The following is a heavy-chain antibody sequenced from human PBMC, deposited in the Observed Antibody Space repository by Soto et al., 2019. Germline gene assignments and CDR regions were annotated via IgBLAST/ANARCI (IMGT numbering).Heavy chain of an antibody. CDR2: IYNNGNT. D-gene: IGHD3-16*01. V-gene: IGHV4-61*01. CDR3: ARTVMPVGYFAAFAH. CDR1: GGSVSSVKYF. J-gene: IGHJ4*02. Sequence: SETLSLTCNVSGGSVSSVKYFWSWIRQPPGKGLEWIAYIYNNGNTNYNPSLKSRATISVDTSKNQSSLKLTSVTAADSAVYFCARTVMPVGYFAAFAHWGQGVLVTVSS.